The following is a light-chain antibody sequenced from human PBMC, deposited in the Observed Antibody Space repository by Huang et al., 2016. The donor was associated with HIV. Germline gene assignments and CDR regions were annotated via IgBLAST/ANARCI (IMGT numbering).Light chain of an antibody. V-gene: IGKV1-16*02. CDR3: QQYKSYPIT. CDR1: QDIRTS. Sequence: DIEMTQSPSSVSASVGDRVTITCRASQDIRTSLAWYQQKPGKAPKSLIDGASTLQKGVPSKFSGSGSGTDLTLTISSLQPEDFAIYYCQQYKSYPITFGQGTRLEMK. CDR2: GAS. J-gene: IGKJ5*01.